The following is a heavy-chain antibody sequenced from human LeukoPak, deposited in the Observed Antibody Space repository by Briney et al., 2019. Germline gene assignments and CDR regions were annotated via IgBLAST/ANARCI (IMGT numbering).Heavy chain of an antibody. Sequence: GASVKVSCKASGGTFSSYAISWVRQAPGQGLEWMGGIIPIFGTANYAQKFQGRVTTTADESTSTAYMELSSLRSEDTAVYYCAGESIAAAGFDYWGQGTLVTVSS. V-gene: IGHV1-69*13. J-gene: IGHJ4*02. CDR2: IIPIFGTA. CDR3: AGESIAAAGFDY. D-gene: IGHD6-13*01. CDR1: GGTFSSYA.